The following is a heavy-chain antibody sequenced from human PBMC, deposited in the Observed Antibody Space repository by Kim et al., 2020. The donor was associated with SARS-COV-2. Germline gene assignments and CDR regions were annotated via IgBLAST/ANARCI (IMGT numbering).Heavy chain of an antibody. CDR1: GFTFSSYG. D-gene: IGHD3-22*01. CDR3: AREGWFGSGYYQYLGAFDI. V-gene: IGHV3-33*05. CDR2: ISYDGSNK. Sequence: GGSLRLSCAASGFTFSSYGMHWVRQAPGKGLEWVAVISYDGSNKYYADSVKGRFTISRDNSKNTLYLQMNSLRAEDTAVYYCAREGWFGSGYYQYLGAFDIWGQGTMVTVSS. J-gene: IGHJ3*02.